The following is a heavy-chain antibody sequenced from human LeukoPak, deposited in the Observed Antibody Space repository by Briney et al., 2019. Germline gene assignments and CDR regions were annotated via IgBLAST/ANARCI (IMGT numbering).Heavy chain of an antibody. D-gene: IGHD6-13*01. Sequence: GGSLRLSCAASGFTFSNFAMTWVRQAPGKGLEWVSSIVGSSSTYYADSLKGRFPISRDNAKNSLYLRMNSLRAEDTAVYYCARIGAGSSRDYWGQGTLVTVSS. V-gene: IGHV3-21*01. CDR1: GFTFSNFA. J-gene: IGHJ4*02. CDR3: ARIGAGSSRDY. CDR2: IVGSSST.